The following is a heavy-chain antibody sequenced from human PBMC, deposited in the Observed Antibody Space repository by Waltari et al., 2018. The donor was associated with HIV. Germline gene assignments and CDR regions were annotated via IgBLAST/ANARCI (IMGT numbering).Heavy chain of an antibody. Sequence: QVELQESGTGLVKPSETLSLTCTVSGGSITRYYWSWIRQSPGLGLEWIGHIYYSGRTTYNPSLKGRVIMSLDTSKNHISLNLRSLSAADTAVYYCARDLVVAAAEGFDPWGQGILVTVSS. D-gene: IGHD2-15*01. J-gene: IGHJ5*02. CDR2: IYYSGRT. CDR1: GGSITRYY. CDR3: ARDLVVAAAEGFDP. V-gene: IGHV4-59*01.